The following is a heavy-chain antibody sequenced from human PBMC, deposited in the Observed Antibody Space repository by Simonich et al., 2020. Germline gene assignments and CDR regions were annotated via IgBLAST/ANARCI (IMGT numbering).Heavy chain of an antibody. CDR1: GGSISSSSYY. CDR2: IYYSGST. V-gene: IGHV4-39*01. CDR3: ARHAGFAFDI. J-gene: IGHJ3*02. Sequence: QLQLQESGPGLVKPSETLSLTCTVSGGSISSSSYYWGWLRQPPGKGLEWIGSIYYSGSTYSNPSLKSRVTISVDTSKNQFSMKLSSVTAADTAVYYCARHAGFAFDIWGQGTMVTVSP. D-gene: IGHD6-13*01.